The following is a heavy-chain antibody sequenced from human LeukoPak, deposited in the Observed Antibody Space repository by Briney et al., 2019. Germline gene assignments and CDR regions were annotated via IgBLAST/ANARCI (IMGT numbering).Heavy chain of an antibody. V-gene: IGHV4-4*07. CDR1: GGSITGYY. CDR3: AREGPPGYIYGLYYFDC. D-gene: IGHD5-18*01. CDR2: IYTSGST. Sequence: SETLSLTCTVSGGSITGYYWSWIRQPAGKGLEWIGRIYTSGSTKYNPSLKSRVTMSVDTSKNQFSLKLSSVTAADTAVYYCAREGPPGYIYGLYYFDCWGQGTLVTVSS. J-gene: IGHJ4*02.